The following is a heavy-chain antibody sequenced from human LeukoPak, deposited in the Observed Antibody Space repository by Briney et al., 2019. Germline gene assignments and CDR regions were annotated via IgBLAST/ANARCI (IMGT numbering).Heavy chain of an antibody. CDR3: TRGPRYCSGGSCFLNY. CDR1: GFTFGDYA. Sequence: GGSLRLSCTASGFTFGDYAMSCVRQAPGKGLEWVGFIRSKAYGGTTEYAASVKGRFTISRDDSKSIAYLQMNSLKTEDTAVYYCTRGPRYCSGGSCFLNYWGQGTLVTVSS. J-gene: IGHJ4*02. D-gene: IGHD2-15*01. CDR2: IRSKAYGGTT. V-gene: IGHV3-49*04.